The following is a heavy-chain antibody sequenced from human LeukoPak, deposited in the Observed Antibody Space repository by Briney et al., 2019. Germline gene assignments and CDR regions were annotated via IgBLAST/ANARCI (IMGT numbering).Heavy chain of an antibody. Sequence: GGSLRLSCAVSGFNFEDYGMSWVRQAPGKGLELVSVIYSGGSTYYADSVKGRFTISRDNSKNTLYLQMNSLRAEDTAVYYCARGGTYYYDSSGYPTFDYWGQGTLVTVSS. CDR3: ARGGTYYYDSSGYPTFDY. CDR2: IYSGGST. D-gene: IGHD3-22*01. V-gene: IGHV3-53*01. CDR1: GFNFEDYG. J-gene: IGHJ4*02.